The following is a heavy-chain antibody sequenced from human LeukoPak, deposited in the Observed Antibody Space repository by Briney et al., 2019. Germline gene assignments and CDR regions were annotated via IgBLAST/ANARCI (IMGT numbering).Heavy chain of an antibody. Sequence: GVSLKISCKGSGYSFTSYWISWVRQMPGKGLEWMGRIDPSDSYTNYSPSFQGHVTISADKSISTAYLQWSSLKASDTAMYYCARRYCSSTSCLLKDWFDPWGQGTLVTVSS. CDR2: IDPSDSYT. V-gene: IGHV5-10-1*01. CDR3: ARRYCSSTSCLLKDWFDP. CDR1: GYSFTSYW. J-gene: IGHJ5*02. D-gene: IGHD2-2*01.